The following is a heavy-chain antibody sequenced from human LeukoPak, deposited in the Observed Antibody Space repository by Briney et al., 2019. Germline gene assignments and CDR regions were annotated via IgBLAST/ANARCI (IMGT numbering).Heavy chain of an antibody. CDR2: IYYSGST. CDR1: GGSISSSYYY. CDR3: ARGKLRGKLAGVPAYDY. Sequence: SETLSLTCTVSGGSISSSYYYWGWIRQPPGKGLEWIGSIYYSGSTYYNPSLKSRVTISVDTSKNQFSLKLSSVTAADTAVYYCARGKLRGKLAGVPAYDYWGQGTLVTVSS. D-gene: IGHD1-14*01. J-gene: IGHJ4*02. V-gene: IGHV4-39*01.